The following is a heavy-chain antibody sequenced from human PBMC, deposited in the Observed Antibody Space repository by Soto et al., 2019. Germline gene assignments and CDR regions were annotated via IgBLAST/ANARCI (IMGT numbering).Heavy chain of an antibody. V-gene: IGHV3-53*01. J-gene: IGHJ4*02. CDR3: ARGAPVAGLDY. D-gene: IGHD6-19*01. Sequence: PGGSLRLSCAASGFTVSGNYMSWVRQAPGKGLEWVSVIYSDGRTYFAGSVKVRFAISRDDSKNTVYLQMNSLRAEDTAVYFCARGAPVAGLDYWGQGILVTVSS. CDR2: IYSDGRT. CDR1: GFTVSGNY.